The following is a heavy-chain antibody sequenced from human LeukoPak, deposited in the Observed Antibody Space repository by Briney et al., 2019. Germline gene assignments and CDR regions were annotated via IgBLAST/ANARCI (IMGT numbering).Heavy chain of an antibody. CDR2: IYYSGST. D-gene: IGHD5-18*01. Sequence: SETLSLTCTVSGGSISSGDYYWSWIRQPPGKGLEWIGYIYYSGSTYYNPSLKSRVTISVDTSKNQFSLKLSSVTAADTAVYYCARGAMAFDAFDIWGQGTMVTVSS. CDR1: GGSISSGDYY. V-gene: IGHV4-30-4*02. CDR3: ARGAMAFDAFDI. J-gene: IGHJ3*02.